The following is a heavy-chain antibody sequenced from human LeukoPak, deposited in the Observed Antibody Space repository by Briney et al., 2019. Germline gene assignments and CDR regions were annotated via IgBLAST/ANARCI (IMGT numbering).Heavy chain of an antibody. CDR1: GFTFSSYS. J-gene: IGHJ4*02. D-gene: IGHD2-2*01. Sequence: SPGGSLRLSCAASGFTFSSYSMNWVRQAPGKGLEWVSSISSSSSYIYYADSVKGRFTISRDNAKNSLYLQMNSLRAEDTAVYYCARGASTSCPHCGFDYWGQGTLVTVSS. CDR2: ISSSSSYI. CDR3: ARGASTSCPHCGFDY. V-gene: IGHV3-21*01.